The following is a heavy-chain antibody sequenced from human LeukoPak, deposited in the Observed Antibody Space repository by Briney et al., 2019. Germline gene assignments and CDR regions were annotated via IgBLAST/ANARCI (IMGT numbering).Heavy chain of an antibody. V-gene: IGHV5-51*01. CDR1: GCTFTSYW. CDR3: ARQTGYYMDV. J-gene: IGHJ6*03. CDR2: IYPGDSDT. D-gene: IGHD3-10*01. Sequence: GESLKISCQSSGCTFTSYWIGWVRQMPGKGLQWMGIIYPGDSDTTYSPSFQGQVTISADKSISTAYLQWSSLKASDTAMYYCARQTGYYMDVWGKGTTVTVSS.